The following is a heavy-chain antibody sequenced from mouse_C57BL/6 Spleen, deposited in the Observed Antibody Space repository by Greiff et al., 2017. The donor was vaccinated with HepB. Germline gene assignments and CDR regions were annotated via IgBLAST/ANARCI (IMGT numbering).Heavy chain of an antibody. CDR1: GYTFTDYY. Sequence: EVQLQQSGPELVKPGASVKISCKASGYTFTDYYMNWVKQSHGKSLEWIGDINPNNGGTSYNQKFKGKATLTVDKSSSTAYMELRSLTSEDSAVYYCAPYSNYVPFAYWGQGTLVTVSA. V-gene: IGHV1-26*01. CDR3: APYSNYVPFAY. CDR2: INPNNGGT. D-gene: IGHD2-5*01. J-gene: IGHJ3*01.